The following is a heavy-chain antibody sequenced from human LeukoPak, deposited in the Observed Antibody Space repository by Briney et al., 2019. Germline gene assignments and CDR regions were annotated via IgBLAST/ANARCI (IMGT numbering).Heavy chain of an antibody. D-gene: IGHD3-22*01. Sequence: SVKVSCKASGGTFTSYAISWVRQAPGQGLEWMGGIIPIFGTANYAQKFQGRVTITADESTSTAYMELSSLRSEDTAVYYCARVGYYYDSSGYYYYFDYWGQGTLVTVSS. J-gene: IGHJ4*02. CDR1: GGTFTSYA. CDR2: IIPIFGTA. V-gene: IGHV1-69*13. CDR3: ARVGYYYDSSGYYYYFDY.